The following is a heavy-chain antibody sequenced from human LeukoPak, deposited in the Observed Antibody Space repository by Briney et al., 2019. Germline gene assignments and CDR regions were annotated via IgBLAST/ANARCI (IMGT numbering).Heavy chain of an antibody. D-gene: IGHD4-23*01. V-gene: IGHV3-9*01. J-gene: IGHJ3*02. CDR1: GFTFDDYA. CDR3: AKDMLAVGDAFDI. Sequence: GGSLRLSCAASGFTFDDYAMHWVRQAPGEGLEWVSGISWNSGSIGYADSVKGRFTISRDNAKNSLYLQMNSLRAEDTALYYCAKDMLAVGDAFDIWGQGTMVTVSS. CDR2: ISWNSGSI.